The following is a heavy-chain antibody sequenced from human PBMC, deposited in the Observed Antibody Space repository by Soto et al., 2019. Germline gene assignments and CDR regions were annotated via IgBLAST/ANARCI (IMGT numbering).Heavy chain of an antibody. CDR3: AREKSGYYDY. D-gene: IGHD3-3*01. CDR2: MNTNSGNT. J-gene: IGHJ4*02. Sequence: QVQLVQSGAEVKKPGASVKVSCKASGYTFTSYDINCVRQATGQGLELMGWMNTNSGNTGYAQKFQGRVTMTRNTSISTAYMELSSLRSEDPAVYYCAREKSGYYDYWGQGTLVTVSS. CDR1: GYTFTSYD. V-gene: IGHV1-8*01.